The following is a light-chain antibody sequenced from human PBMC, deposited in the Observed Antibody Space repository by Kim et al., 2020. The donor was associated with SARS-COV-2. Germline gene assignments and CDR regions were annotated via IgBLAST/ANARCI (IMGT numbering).Light chain of an antibody. CDR3: YSSPDDRAV. J-gene: IGLJ2*01. Sequence: SYELTQPSSVSVSPGQTASITCSGDILAKKYAGVFQHRPGQAPLLVIYKDTERPSGIPERFSGSSSGTSVTLTISGAQVEDASDSYGYSSPDDRAVFGGGTKLTVL. CDR2: KDT. V-gene: IGLV3-27*01. CDR1: ILAKKY.